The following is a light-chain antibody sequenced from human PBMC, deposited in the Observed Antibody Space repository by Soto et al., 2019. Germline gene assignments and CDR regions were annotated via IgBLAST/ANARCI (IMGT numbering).Light chain of an antibody. CDR2: GAS. J-gene: IGKJ4*01. CDR1: QSVSTN. Sequence: EIVMTQSLATLSVSPGERATLSCRASQSVSTNLAWYQQKPGQGPRLLIFGASTRAIGIPARFSGSGSGTDFTLTISSLQSEDFAVYYCQHYNELPLTFGGGTKVDIK. CDR3: QHYNELPLT. V-gene: IGKV3-15*01.